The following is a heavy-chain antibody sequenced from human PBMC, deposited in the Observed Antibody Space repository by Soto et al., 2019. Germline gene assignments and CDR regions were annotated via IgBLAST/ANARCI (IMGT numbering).Heavy chain of an antibody. CDR2: INPNSGGT. CDR1: GYTFTSYG. V-gene: IGHV1-2*04. J-gene: IGHJ6*02. Sequence: ASVKVSCKASGYTFTSYGISWVRQAPGQGLEWMGWINPNSGGTNYAQKFQGWVTMTRDTSISTAYMELSRLRSDDTAVYYCARDQYSSSLGVWGQGTTVTVSS. D-gene: IGHD6-13*01. CDR3: ARDQYSSSLGV.